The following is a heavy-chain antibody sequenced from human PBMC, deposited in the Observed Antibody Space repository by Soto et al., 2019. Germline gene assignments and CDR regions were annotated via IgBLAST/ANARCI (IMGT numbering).Heavy chain of an antibody. V-gene: IGHV3-30-3*01. CDR3: ARDRPYSNPNWFDP. CDR1: GFTFTSFT. Sequence: QVQLVESGGGVVQPGGSLSLSCATSGFTFTSFTMHWVRQAPGKGLEWIAVMSYDGARTDYADAVKGRFTISRDTSKNTLDLQKNKLRPDDTAMYYLARDRPYSNPNWFDPRGERTLVTVST. D-gene: IGHD4-4*01. J-gene: IGHJ5*02. CDR2: MSYDGART.